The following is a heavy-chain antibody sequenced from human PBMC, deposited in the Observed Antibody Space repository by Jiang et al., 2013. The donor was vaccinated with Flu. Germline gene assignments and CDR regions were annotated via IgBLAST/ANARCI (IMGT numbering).Heavy chain of an antibody. CDR3: ARHPGFDYYDSSGCFDY. Sequence: GLVKPSETLSLTCTVSGGSISSSSYYWGWIRQPPGKGLEWIGSIYYSGSTYYNPSLKSRVTISVDTSKNQFSLKLSSVTAADTAVYYCARHPGFDYYDSSGCFDYWGQGTLVTVSS. D-gene: IGHD3-22*01. J-gene: IGHJ4*02. CDR2: IYYSGST. V-gene: IGHV4-39*01. CDR1: GGSISSSSYY.